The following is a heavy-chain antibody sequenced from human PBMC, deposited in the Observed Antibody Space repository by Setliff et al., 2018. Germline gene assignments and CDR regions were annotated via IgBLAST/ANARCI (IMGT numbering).Heavy chain of an antibody. CDR2: IYYTGNT. Sequence: PSETLSLTCGVSGISISSGHYWGWIRQPPGKGLEWIGTIYYTGNTYYNPSLKSRVTISVDTSKNQFSLNLSSVTAADTAIYYCARVVPLGGTDRWGQGTLVTVSS. CDR3: ARVVPLGGTDR. D-gene: IGHD1-1*01. J-gene: IGHJ5*02. V-gene: IGHV4-38-2*01. CDR1: GISISSGHY.